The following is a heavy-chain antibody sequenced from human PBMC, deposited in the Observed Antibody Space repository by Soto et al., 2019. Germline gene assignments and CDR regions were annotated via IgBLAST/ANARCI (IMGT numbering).Heavy chain of an antibody. J-gene: IGHJ5*02. CDR3: ARDYRSGYYWFDP. CDR1: GYTFTSYA. Sequence: ASVKVSCKASGYTFTSYAIHWVRQAPGQRLEWMGWINAGNDNTKYSQKFQGRVTITRDTSASTAYMELSSLRSEDTAVYFCARDYRSGYYWFDPWGHGTLVTVSS. V-gene: IGHV1-3*01. D-gene: IGHD3-3*01. CDR2: INAGNDNT.